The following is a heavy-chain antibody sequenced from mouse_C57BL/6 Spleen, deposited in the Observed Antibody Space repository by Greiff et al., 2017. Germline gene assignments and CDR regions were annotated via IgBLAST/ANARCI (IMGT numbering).Heavy chain of an antibody. CDR3: ARGDSFYFDY. J-gene: IGHJ2*01. V-gene: IGHV5-17*01. CDR2: ISSGSSTI. Sequence: EVKVEESGGGLVKPGGSLKLSCAASGFTFSDYGMHWVRQAPEKGLEWVAYISSGSSTIYYADTVKGRFTISRDNAKNTLFLQMTSLRSEDTAMYYCARGDSFYFDYWGQGTTLTVSS. CDR1: GFTFSDYG.